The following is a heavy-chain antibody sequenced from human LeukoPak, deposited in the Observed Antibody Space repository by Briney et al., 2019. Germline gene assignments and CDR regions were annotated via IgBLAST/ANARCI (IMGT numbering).Heavy chain of an antibody. CDR1: GYTFTSYD. D-gene: IGHD5-12*01. CDR3: ARSPKGELRDSGYDQGFDY. J-gene: IGHJ4*02. CDR2: MNPNSGNT. V-gene: IGHV1-8*01. Sequence: ASVKVSCKASGYTFTSYDINWVRQATGQGLEWMGWMNPNSGNTGYAQKFQGRVTMTRNTSISTAFMELSSLRSEDTAVYYCARSPKGELRDSGYDQGFDYWGQGTQVTVSS.